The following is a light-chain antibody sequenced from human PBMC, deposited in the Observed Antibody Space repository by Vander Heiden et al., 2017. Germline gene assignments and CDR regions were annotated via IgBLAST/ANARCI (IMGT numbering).Light chain of an antibody. J-gene: IGKJ3*01. Sequence: DIVMTQSPDSLAVSLGERATINCKSSQSVLYSSDNKNYLAWYQQKPGQPPRLLIYWASTRESGVPDRFSGSGSGTDFTLTISSLQAEDVAVYYCQQCDSTPHTFGPGTKVDIK. CDR3: QQCDSTPHT. CDR1: QSVLYSSDNKNY. CDR2: WAS. V-gene: IGKV4-1*01.